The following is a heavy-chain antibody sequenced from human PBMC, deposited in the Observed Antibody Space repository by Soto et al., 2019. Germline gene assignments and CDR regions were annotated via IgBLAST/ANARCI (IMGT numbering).Heavy chain of an antibody. CDR1: GYTFTSYG. J-gene: IGHJ5*02. V-gene: IGHV1-18*04. Sequence: ASVKVSCKASGYTFTSYGISWVRQAPGQGLEWMGWISAYNGNTNYAQKLQGRVTMTTDTSTSTAYMELRSLRSDDTAVYYCARDLGYCSGGSCLNWFDPWGQGTLVTSPQ. CDR2: ISAYNGNT. D-gene: IGHD2-15*01. CDR3: ARDLGYCSGGSCLNWFDP.